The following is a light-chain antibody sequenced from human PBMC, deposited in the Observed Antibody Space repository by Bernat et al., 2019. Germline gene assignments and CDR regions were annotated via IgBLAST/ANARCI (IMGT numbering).Light chain of an antibody. V-gene: IGKV1-39*01. CDR1: QSISIY. CDR3: QQSYGTPYT. CDR2: AAS. Sequence: DIQMTQSPSSLSASVGDRVTITCRASQSISIYLNWYQQKPGKAPNLLIYAASSWQSGVPSRFSASGSGTDFTLTITSLQPEDFATYYCQQSYGTPYTFGQGTKLEI. J-gene: IGKJ2*01.